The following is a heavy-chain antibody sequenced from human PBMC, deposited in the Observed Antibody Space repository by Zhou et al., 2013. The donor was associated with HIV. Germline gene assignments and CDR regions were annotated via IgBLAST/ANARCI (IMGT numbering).Heavy chain of an antibody. D-gene: IGHD7-27*01. V-gene: IGHV1-46*01. CDR3: ASRSNWEYYYYYMDV. CDR2: INPFGGST. J-gene: IGHJ6*03. CDR1: GYTFTNYY. Sequence: QVQLVQSGAEVQKPGASVKVSCKASGYTFTNYYLHWVRQAPGQGLEWMGIINPFGGSTSYAQKFQGRVTMTRDTSTSTVYMELSSLRSEDTAVYYCASRSNWEYYYYYMDVWGKGTTVTVSS.